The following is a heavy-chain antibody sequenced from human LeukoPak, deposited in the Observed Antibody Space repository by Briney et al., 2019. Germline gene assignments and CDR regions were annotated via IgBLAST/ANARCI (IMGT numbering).Heavy chain of an antibody. Sequence: PSETLSLTCTVPGGSVSSGSYYWSWIRQPPGKGLEWIGYIYYSGSTNYNPSLKSRVTISVDTSRNQFSLKLSSVTAADTAVYYCARGYDAFDIWDQGTMVTVSS. CDR1: GGSVSSGSYY. V-gene: IGHV4-61*01. D-gene: IGHD2-15*01. J-gene: IGHJ3*02. CDR2: IYYSGST. CDR3: ARGYDAFDI.